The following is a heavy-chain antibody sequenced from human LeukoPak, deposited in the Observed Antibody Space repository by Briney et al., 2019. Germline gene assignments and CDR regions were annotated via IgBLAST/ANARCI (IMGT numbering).Heavy chain of an antibody. J-gene: IGHJ1*01. CDR3: AKDFDDGTGYYGYFQH. V-gene: IGHV3-43*02. CDR1: GFIFYDYA. D-gene: IGHD3-22*01. CDR2: ISGDRGRT. Sequence: GGSLRLSCAASGFIFYDYAMHWVRQAPGKGLEWVSLISGDRGRTYYADSVKGRFTISRDNSKNSLYLQMNSLRTEDTALYYCAKDFDDGTGYYGYFQHWGQGTLVTVSS.